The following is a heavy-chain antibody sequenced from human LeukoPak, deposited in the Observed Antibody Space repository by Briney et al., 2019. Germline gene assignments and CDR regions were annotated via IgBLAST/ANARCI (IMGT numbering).Heavy chain of an antibody. CDR2: ISSSGAST. CDR3: AKKATSLHYFDH. V-gene: IGHV3-23*01. Sequence: PGGSLRLSCAASGFTFSSYAMSWVRQAPGNGLEWVSAISSSGASTYYAGSVKGRFTISRDDSKNTLYLQMNSLRAEDTAVYYCAKKATSLHYFDHWGQGTLVTVSS. J-gene: IGHJ4*02. CDR1: GFTFSSYA. D-gene: IGHD2-2*01.